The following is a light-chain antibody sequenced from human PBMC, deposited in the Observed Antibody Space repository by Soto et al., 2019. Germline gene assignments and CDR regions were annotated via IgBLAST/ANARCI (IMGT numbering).Light chain of an antibody. J-gene: IGLJ2*01. CDR1: SSNIGAGYD. Sequence: QSVLTQPPSVSGAPGQRVTISCTGSSSNIGAGYDVHWYQQLPGTAPKLLIYANSNRPSGVPDRFSGSKSGTSASLAITGLQAEDEADCYCQSYDSSLSGSVFGGGTKLTVL. CDR3: QSYDSSLSGSV. CDR2: ANS. V-gene: IGLV1-40*01.